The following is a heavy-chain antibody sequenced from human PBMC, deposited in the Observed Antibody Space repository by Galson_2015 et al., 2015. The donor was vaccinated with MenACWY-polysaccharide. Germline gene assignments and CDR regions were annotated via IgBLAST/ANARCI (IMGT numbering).Heavy chain of an antibody. Sequence: SLRLSCAASGLTFSSSWMNWVRQAPGKGLEWVASIKTDGSEKYYADSVKGRFSISRDNAKNSLYLQMNSLRAEDTAGYYCANWSWLPHWGQGPLVTVSS. CDR1: GLTFSSSW. J-gene: IGHJ4*02. V-gene: IGHV3-7*01. CDR2: IKTDGSEK. D-gene: IGHD3-3*01. CDR3: ANWSWLPH.